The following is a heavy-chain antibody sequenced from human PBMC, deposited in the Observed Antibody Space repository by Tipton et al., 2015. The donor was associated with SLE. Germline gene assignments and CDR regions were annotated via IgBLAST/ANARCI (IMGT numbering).Heavy chain of an antibody. CDR1: GGSFSGYY. V-gene: IGHV4-34*01. Sequence: TLSLTCAVYGGSFSGYYWSWIRQPPGKGLEWIGEINHSGSTNYNPSLKSRVTISVDTSKNQSSLKLSSVTAADTAVYYCARGLLEWSEVWGQGTTVTVSS. J-gene: IGHJ6*02. CDR2: INHSGST. D-gene: IGHD3-3*01. CDR3: ARGLLEWSEV.